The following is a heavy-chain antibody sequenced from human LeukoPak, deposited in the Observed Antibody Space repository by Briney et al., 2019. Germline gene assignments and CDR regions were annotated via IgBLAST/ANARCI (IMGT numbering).Heavy chain of an antibody. CDR2: IRGDNGDT. J-gene: IGHJ4*02. CDR1: GYTFSSYG. D-gene: IGHD3-9*01. V-gene: IGHV1-18*03. CDR3: ARVGLLTGYYFFDY. Sequence: VASVKVSCKTSGYTFSSYGITWVRQAPGQGLEWVGWIRGDNGDTNYAQKLQGRVTMTTDTSTSTAYMELRSLGSDEMAVYYCARVGLLTGYYFFDYWGQGTLVTVSS.